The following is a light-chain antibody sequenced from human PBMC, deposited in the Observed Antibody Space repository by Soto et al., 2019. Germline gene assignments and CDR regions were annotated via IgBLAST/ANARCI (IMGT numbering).Light chain of an antibody. CDR3: AAWDDSLSGPHFV. Sequence: QSVLTQPPSATGTPGQRVTISCSGSSSNIGSNYVYWYQHLPGTAPKLLIYRNNQRPPGVPDRFSGSKSGTSASLAISGLRSEDEADYYCAAWDDSLSGPHFVFGAGTKVTVL. V-gene: IGLV1-47*01. CDR2: RNN. J-gene: IGLJ1*01. CDR1: SSNIGSNY.